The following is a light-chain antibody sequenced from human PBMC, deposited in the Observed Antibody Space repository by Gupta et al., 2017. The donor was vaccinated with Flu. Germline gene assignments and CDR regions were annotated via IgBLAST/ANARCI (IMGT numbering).Light chain of an antibody. CDR1: SGHSSYA. Sequence: QLVLTQSPSASASLGAPVKLTCTLSSGHSSYAIAWHQQQPEKGPRYLMKLNSDGSHSKGDGIPDRFSGSSSGAERSLTISSLQSEDEADYYCQTWGTGIRVFGTGTKVTVL. J-gene: IGLJ1*01. CDR3: QTWGTGIRV. CDR2: LNSDGSH. V-gene: IGLV4-69*01.